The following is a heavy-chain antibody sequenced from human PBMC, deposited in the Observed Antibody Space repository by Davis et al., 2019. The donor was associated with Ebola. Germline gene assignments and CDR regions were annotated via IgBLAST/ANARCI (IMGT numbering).Heavy chain of an antibody. CDR2: IDPDGTGT. D-gene: IGHD5-12*01. V-gene: IGHV3-74*01. Sequence: GESLKISCAASGFTFRNFHIHWVRQTPGKGLVLVARIDPDGTGTNYADSVKGRFTISRDNAKNTLSLQMNSLRVEDTAVYYCVRDSGYYSHDYWGHGTLVTVSS. J-gene: IGHJ4*01. CDR3: VRDSGYYSHDY. CDR1: GFTFRNFH.